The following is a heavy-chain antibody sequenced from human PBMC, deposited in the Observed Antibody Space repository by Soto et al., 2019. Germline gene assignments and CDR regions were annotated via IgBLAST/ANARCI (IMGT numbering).Heavy chain of an antibody. J-gene: IGHJ4*02. D-gene: IGHD3-16*01. V-gene: IGHV4-59*01. CDR3: ARGGGLFDY. CDR1: GGSISPYY. Sequence: QVQLQESGPGLVKPSETLSLTCTVSGGSISPYYWSWIRQPPGKGLEWIGYIYYSGTTNYRPSLKSRVTKSLDTSKIQFSVELTTVSAADTDVYYCARGGGLFDYWGPGTLVTVSS. CDR2: IYYSGTT.